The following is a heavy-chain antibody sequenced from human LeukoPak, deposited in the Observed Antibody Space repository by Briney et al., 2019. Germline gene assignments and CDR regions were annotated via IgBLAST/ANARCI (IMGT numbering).Heavy chain of an antibody. Sequence: PGGSLRLSCAASGLTFSDYYMSWIRQAPGKGLEWVSYISSSGSTIYYADSVKGRFTISRDNAKNSLYLQMNSLRAEDTAVYYCARSGSLWNYPLFDYWGQGTLVTVPS. D-gene: IGHD1-7*01. CDR2: ISSSGSTI. CDR1: GLTFSDYY. V-gene: IGHV3-11*01. J-gene: IGHJ4*02. CDR3: ARSGSLWNYPLFDY.